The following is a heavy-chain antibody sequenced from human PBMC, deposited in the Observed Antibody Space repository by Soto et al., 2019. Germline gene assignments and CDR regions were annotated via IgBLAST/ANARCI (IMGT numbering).Heavy chain of an antibody. Sequence: GGSLRLSCAASGFTFSSYSMNWVRQAPGKGLEWVSYISSSSSTIYYADSVKGRFTISRDNAKNSLYLQMNSLRAEDTAVYYCASNPDNTVITVDYWGQGTLVTVSS. CDR1: GFTFSSYS. D-gene: IGHD1-20*01. V-gene: IGHV3-48*01. CDR3: ASNPDNTVITVDY. J-gene: IGHJ4*02. CDR2: ISSSSSTI.